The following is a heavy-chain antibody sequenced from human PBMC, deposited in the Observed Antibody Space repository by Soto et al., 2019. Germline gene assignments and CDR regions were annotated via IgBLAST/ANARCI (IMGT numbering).Heavy chain of an antibody. D-gene: IGHD4-17*01. Sequence: QVQLVESGGGVVQPGRSLRLSCAASGFTFSSYGMHWVRQAPGKGLEWVAVIWYDGSNKYYADSVKGRFTISRDNSKNAMYLQMSSLRAEDTAVYYCATVSEDYGDYYFHYWGQGTLVTVSS. J-gene: IGHJ4*02. V-gene: IGHV3-33*01. CDR1: GFTFSSYG. CDR3: ATVSEDYGDYYFHY. CDR2: IWYDGSNK.